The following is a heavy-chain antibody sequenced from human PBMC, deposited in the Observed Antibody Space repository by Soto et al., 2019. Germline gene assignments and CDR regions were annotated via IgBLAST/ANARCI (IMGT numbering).Heavy chain of an antibody. CDR2: ISGSGGST. V-gene: IGHV3-23*01. J-gene: IGHJ3*02. CDR1: GFTFSSYA. Sequence: GGSLRLSCAASGFTFSSYAMSWVRQAPGKGLEWVSAISGSGGSTYYADSVKGRFTISRDNSKNTLYLQMNSLRAEDTAVYYCAKGGYCSGGSCYPDAFDIWGQGTMVTVSS. D-gene: IGHD2-15*01. CDR3: AKGGYCSGGSCYPDAFDI.